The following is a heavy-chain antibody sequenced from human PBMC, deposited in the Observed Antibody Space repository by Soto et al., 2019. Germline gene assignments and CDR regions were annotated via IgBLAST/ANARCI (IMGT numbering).Heavy chain of an antibody. V-gene: IGHV1-8*01. Sequence: ASVKVSCKASGYTFTSYDINWVRQATGQGLEWMGWMNPDSGNTGYAQKFQGRVTMTRNTSISTAYMELSSLRSEDTAVYYCATARDTAMVRGFDYWGQGTLVTVSS. CDR1: GYTFTSYD. J-gene: IGHJ4*02. CDR3: ATARDTAMVRGFDY. D-gene: IGHD5-18*01. CDR2: MNPDSGNT.